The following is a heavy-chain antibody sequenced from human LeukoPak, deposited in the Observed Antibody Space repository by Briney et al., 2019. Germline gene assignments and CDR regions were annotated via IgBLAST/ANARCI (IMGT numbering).Heavy chain of an antibody. CDR2: INPNSGGT. D-gene: IGHD6-25*01. V-gene: IGHV1-2*02. Sequence: ASVKVSCKASGYTFTGYYIHWVRQAPGQGLEWMGWINPNSGGTNYAQKFQGRVTMTRDTFISTAYMELSRLRSDDTAVYYCARSGGAAAGPFYYFDYWGQGTLVTVSS. J-gene: IGHJ4*02. CDR1: GYTFTGYY. CDR3: ARSGGAAAGPFYYFDY.